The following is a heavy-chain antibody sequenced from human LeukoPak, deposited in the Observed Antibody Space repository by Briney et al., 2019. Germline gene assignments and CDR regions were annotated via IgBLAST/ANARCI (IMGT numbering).Heavy chain of an antibody. Sequence: SETLSLTCTVSGGSISSGGYYWSWIRQHPGKGLEWIGYIYYSGSTYYNPSLKSRVTISVDTSKNQFSLKLSSVTAADTAVYYCARGRYYYDSSGAFRHWGQGTLVTVSS. CDR3: ARGRYYYDSSGAFRH. J-gene: IGHJ1*01. D-gene: IGHD3-22*01. CDR1: GGSISSGGYY. V-gene: IGHV4-31*03. CDR2: IYYSGST.